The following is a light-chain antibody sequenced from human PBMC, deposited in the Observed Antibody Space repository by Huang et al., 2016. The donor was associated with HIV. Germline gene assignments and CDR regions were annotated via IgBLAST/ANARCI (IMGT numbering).Light chain of an antibody. Sequence: DIVMTQSPDSLAVSLGERGTINCKSSQTILHNSNSKNYLAWYQQKQGQPPKLRMYWASTRESGVPDRFRGSGSGTDFSLTISSLQAEDVAVYYCQQYYSTPQTFGQGTKLEIK. CDR1: QTILHNSNSKNY. J-gene: IGKJ2*01. CDR3: QQYYSTPQT. CDR2: WAS. V-gene: IGKV4-1*01.